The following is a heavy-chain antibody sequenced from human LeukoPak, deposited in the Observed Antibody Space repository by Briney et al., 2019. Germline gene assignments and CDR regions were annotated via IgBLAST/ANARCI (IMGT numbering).Heavy chain of an antibody. J-gene: IGHJ3*01. CDR3: AKPYDTTGLFHAFDA. CDR2: VSNDGSNK. CDR1: EFSFTNYA. D-gene: IGHD2-8*02. V-gene: IGHV3-30-3*01. Sequence: GGSLRLSCAASEFSFTNYALHWVRQAPGKGLEWVAVVSNDGSNKYYADSVKGRFTISRDNSKNTLYLQLNSLRAEDTAVYYCAKPYDTTGLFHAFDAWGRGTVVTVSS.